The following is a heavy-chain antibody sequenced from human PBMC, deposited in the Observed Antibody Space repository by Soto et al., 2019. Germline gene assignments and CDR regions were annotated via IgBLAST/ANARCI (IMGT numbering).Heavy chain of an antibody. CDR3: AIYHLELFRFDY. D-gene: IGHD2-2*01. CDR2: ISLYNGNT. CDR1: DFSFTSHG. J-gene: IGHJ4*02. V-gene: IGHV1-18*04. Sequence: QIPLVQSGPEVKKPGASMKVSCKAYDFSFTSHGTSWVRQAPGQGLEWMGWISLYNGNTNYAQQFQGRVTMTTDTSTSTAYMELRSLRSDDTAMYFCAIYHLELFRFDYWGQGTLVTVSS.